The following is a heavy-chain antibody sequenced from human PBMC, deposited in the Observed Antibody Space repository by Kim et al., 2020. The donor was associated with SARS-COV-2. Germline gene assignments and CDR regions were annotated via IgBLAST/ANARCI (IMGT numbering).Heavy chain of an antibody. CDR2: IYYSGIT. D-gene: IGHD6-13*01. CDR3: GRHGGSSSWYYFDY. Sequence: SETLSLTCTVSGGSISSSNYYWGWIRQPPGKGLEWIGSIYYSGITDYNPSLKSRVTISVDTSKNQFSLKLSSVSAADTAVYYCGRHGGSSSWYYFDYWGQGTLVTVSS. V-gene: IGHV4-39*01. J-gene: IGHJ4*02. CDR1: GGSISSSNYY.